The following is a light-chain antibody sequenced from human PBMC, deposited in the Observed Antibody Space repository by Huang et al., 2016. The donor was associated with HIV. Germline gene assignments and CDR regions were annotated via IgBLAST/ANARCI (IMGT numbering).Light chain of an antibody. J-gene: IGKJ2*01. V-gene: IGKV1-16*01. CDR3: QQYDNYPRT. Sequence: DIQMTQSPSSLSASVGDTVTITCRASQDSSEYLAWFQQKPGQAPTSLIYSSSTLHPGVPSRFSGSGSGTRFTLTINSLQPEDFATYYCQQYDNYPRTFGQGTKVDIK. CDR1: QDSSEY. CDR2: SSS.